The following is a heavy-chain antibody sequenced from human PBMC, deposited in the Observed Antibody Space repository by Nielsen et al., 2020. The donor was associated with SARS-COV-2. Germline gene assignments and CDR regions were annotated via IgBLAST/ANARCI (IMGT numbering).Heavy chain of an antibody. CDR3: ATGPGQLVLGWFDP. CDR2: FDPEDGET. D-gene: IGHD6-13*01. Sequence: ASVKVSCKTSGYAFSSYGIVWVRQAPGQGLEWMGGFDPEDGETIYAQKFQGRVTMTEDTSTDTAYMELSSLRSEDTAVYYCATGPGQLVLGWFDPWGQGTLVTVSS. CDR1: GYAFSSYG. V-gene: IGHV1-24*01. J-gene: IGHJ5*02.